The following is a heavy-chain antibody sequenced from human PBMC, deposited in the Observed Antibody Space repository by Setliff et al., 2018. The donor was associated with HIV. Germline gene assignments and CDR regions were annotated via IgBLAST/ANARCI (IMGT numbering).Heavy chain of an antibody. CDR1: GGSISSYY. CDR3: ARDGYSSSWYVISGSFDY. CDR2: IFYSGST. D-gene: IGHD6-13*01. V-gene: IGHV4-59*12. J-gene: IGHJ4*02. Sequence: SETLSLTCTVSGGSISSYYWSWIRQPPGEGLEWIGYIFYSGSTYYNPSLMSRVTISVDTSENQFSLKLSSVTAADTAVYYCARDGYSSSWYVISGSFDYWGQGILVTVSS.